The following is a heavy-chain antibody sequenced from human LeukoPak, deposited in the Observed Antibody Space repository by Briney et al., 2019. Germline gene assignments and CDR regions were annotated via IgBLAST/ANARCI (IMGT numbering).Heavy chain of an antibody. V-gene: IGHV1-69*13. CDR2: IIPIFGTA. CDR1: GYTFTGYY. D-gene: IGHD3-10*01. Sequence: ASVKVSCKASGYTFTGYYMHWVRQAPGQGLEWMGGIIPIFGTANYAQKFQGRVTITADESTSTAYMELSSLRSEDTAVYYCASGGVRGVIGWFDPWGQGTLVTVSS. CDR3: ASGGVRGVIGWFDP. J-gene: IGHJ5*02.